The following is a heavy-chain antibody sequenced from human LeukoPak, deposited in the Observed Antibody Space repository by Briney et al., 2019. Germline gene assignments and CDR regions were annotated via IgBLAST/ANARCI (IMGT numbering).Heavy chain of an antibody. D-gene: IGHD6-19*01. Sequence: GRSLRLSCAASGFTFITYAMHWVRQAPGKGLEWVAVTSHDGSKKYYADSVKGRFTISRDNSKNTLYLQMNSLRAEDTALYYCAKDRRRAVAGLFDYWGQGTLVTVSS. J-gene: IGHJ4*02. CDR1: GFTFITYA. V-gene: IGHV3-30-3*01. CDR2: TSHDGSKK. CDR3: AKDRRRAVAGLFDY.